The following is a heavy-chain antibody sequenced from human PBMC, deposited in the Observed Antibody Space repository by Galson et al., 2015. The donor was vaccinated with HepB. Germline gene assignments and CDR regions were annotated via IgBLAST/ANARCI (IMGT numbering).Heavy chain of an antibody. D-gene: IGHD6-13*01. CDR1: GFTFSSYG. CDR2: LWYDGSNK. J-gene: IGHJ6*02. CDR3: ARDEAAAPGGYNGMDV. Sequence: SLRLSCAASGFTFSSYGMHWVRQAPGKGLEWVAVLWYDGSNKYYADSVKGRFTISRDNSRNTLYLQMNSLRAEDTAVYYCARDEAAAPGGYNGMDVWGQGTTVTVSS. V-gene: IGHV3-33*08.